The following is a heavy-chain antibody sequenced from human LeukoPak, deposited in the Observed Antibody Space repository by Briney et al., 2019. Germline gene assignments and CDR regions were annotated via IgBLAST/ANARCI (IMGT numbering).Heavy chain of an antibody. Sequence: GGSLRLSCAASGFTFRSYAMHWVRQAPGKGLEWVTVIANDGRDKKYADSVRGRFTISRDNSKNTVYLQMDSLRVEDMAVYYCAKDSKITSADYYFDYWGLGTLVTVSS. CDR2: IANDGRDK. CDR1: GFTFRSYA. J-gene: IGHJ4*02. V-gene: IGHV3-30*04. D-gene: IGHD6-13*01. CDR3: AKDSKITSADYYFDY.